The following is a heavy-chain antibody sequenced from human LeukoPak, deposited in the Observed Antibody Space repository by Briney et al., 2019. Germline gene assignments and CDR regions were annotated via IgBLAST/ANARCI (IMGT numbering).Heavy chain of an antibody. CDR1: GFTVSNTY. CDR3: AKHKENYGDSCLDDY. J-gene: IGHJ4*02. D-gene: IGHD4-17*01. Sequence: GGSLRLSCAASGFTVSNTYMSWVRQAPGKGLEWVSLIYSGGGTYSADSVKGRFTISRDISKNTLYLQMNSLRAEDTAVYYCAKHKENYGDSCLDDYWGQGTLVTVSS. V-gene: IGHV3-53*01. CDR2: IYSGGGT.